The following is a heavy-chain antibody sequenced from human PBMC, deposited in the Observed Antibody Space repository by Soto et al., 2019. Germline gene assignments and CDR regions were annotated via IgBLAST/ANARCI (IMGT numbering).Heavy chain of an antibody. CDR3: AKAGGGGRFLEWFLAFDY. Sequence: GSLRLSCAASGFTFSSYAMSWVRQAPGKGLEWVSAISGSGGSTYYADSVKGRFTISRDNSKNTLYLQMNSLRAEDTAVYYCAKAGGGGRFLEWFLAFDYWGQGTLVTVSS. J-gene: IGHJ4*02. CDR2: ISGSGGST. V-gene: IGHV3-23*01. CDR1: GFTFSSYA. D-gene: IGHD3-3*01.